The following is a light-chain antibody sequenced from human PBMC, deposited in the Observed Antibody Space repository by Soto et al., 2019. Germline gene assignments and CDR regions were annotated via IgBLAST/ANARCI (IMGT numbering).Light chain of an antibody. CDR3: QQYNSPWT. J-gene: IGKJ1*01. V-gene: IGKV1-5*01. Sequence: DILMTQSPSTLSASVGDRVTITCRASQSISGWLAWHQQKPGTAPKLLIFDASTLESEVPSRFSARGFGTEFTLTISSLQPDDFATYYCQQYNSPWTFGQGTKVEIK. CDR1: QSISGW. CDR2: DAS.